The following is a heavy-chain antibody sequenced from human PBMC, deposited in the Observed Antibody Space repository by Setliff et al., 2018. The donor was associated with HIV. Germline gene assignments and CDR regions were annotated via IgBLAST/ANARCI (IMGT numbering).Heavy chain of an antibody. CDR3: ARLRELLRGFSYFDF. CDR1: GGSVTSRSFY. J-gene: IGHJ4*02. D-gene: IGHD1-26*01. Sequence: TSETLSLTCSVSGGSVTSRSFYWVWIRQPPGKGLEWVGSLYYTGTTYYNPSLKSRVTMSLDTSENQFSLRVNSVTAADTAVYHCARLRELLRGFSYFDFWGRGILVTV. V-gene: IGHV4-39*01. CDR2: LYYTGTT.